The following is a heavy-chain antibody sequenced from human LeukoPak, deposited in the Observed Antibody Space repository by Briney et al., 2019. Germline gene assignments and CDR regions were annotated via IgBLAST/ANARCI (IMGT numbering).Heavy chain of an antibody. CDR1: GGSISSYY. D-gene: IGHD3-10*01. V-gene: IGHV4-59*12. CDR3: ARDLSDYGSGKWRKLDY. CDR2: IYYSGST. Sequence: SETLSLTCTVSGGSISSYYWSWIRQPPGKGLEWIGYIYYSGSTNYNPSLKSRVTISVDTSKNQFSLKLSSVTAADTAVYYCARDLSDYGSGKWRKLDYWGQGTLVTVSS. J-gene: IGHJ4*02.